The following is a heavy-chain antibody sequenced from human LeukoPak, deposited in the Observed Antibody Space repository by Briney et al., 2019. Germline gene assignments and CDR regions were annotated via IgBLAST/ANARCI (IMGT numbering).Heavy chain of an antibody. J-gene: IGHJ4*02. D-gene: IGHD6-19*01. V-gene: IGHV3-23*01. Sequence: GGSLRLSCAPSGFTFSSYAMSWVRQAPGKGLEWVSAISGSGGSTYYADSVKGRFTISIDNSKNTLYLQMNSLRAEDTAVYYCAIAIAVAGPFDYWGQGTLVTVSS. CDR1: GFTFSSYA. CDR2: ISGSGGST. CDR3: AIAIAVAGPFDY.